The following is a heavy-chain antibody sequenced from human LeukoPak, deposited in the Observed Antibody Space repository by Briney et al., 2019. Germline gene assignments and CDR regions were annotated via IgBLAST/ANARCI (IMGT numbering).Heavy chain of an antibody. J-gene: IGHJ6*03. V-gene: IGHV3-74*01. CDR2: INDDGRNT. CDR1: GFTFSNYW. Sequence: GGSLRLSCAASGFTFSNYWMHWVRQAPGKGLVWVSRINDDGRNTSYADSVKGRFTISRDNAKNTLYLQMNRLRAEDTAVYYCARLYYDFWSVYYSDNGNIYMDVWGKGTTVTVSS. CDR3: ARLYYDFWSVYYSDNGNIYMDV. D-gene: IGHD3-3*01.